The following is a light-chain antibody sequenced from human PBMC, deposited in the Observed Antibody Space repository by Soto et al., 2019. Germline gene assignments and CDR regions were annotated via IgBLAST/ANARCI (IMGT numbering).Light chain of an antibody. Sequence: DIVMTQSPDSLAVSLGERATINCKSSQSVLYSSNNKNYLAWYQQKPGQPPKLLIYWTSTRESGVPDRFSGSGSGTDFTFTISSLQAEDVAVYYCQQYYSSPQTFGQWTKLEIK. CDR3: QQYYSSPQT. CDR2: WTS. CDR1: QSVLYSSNNKNY. J-gene: IGKJ2*01. V-gene: IGKV4-1*01.